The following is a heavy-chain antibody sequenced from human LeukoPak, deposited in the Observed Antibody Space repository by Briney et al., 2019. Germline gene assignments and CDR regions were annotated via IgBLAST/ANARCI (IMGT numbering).Heavy chain of an antibody. CDR1: GGSIRSRTYY. CDR2: IYYSGST. Sequence: SETLSLTCTVSGGSIRSRTYYWGWIRQPPGKGLEWIGTIYYSGSTYYNPSLKSRVTISVDTSKNQFSLKLSSVTAADTAVYYCARALTYYDIRSHRNDYWGQGTLVTVSS. J-gene: IGHJ4*02. D-gene: IGHD3-9*01. V-gene: IGHV4-39*07. CDR3: ARALTYYDIRSHRNDY.